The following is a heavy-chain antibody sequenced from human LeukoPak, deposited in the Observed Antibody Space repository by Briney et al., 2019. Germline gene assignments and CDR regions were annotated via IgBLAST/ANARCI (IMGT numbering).Heavy chain of an antibody. J-gene: IGHJ4*02. CDR1: GYSISSGYY. V-gene: IGHV4-38-2*02. CDR3: AKGYRTPLDY. D-gene: IGHD3-16*02. CDR2: INHSGST. Sequence: SETLSLTCTVSGYSISSGYYWSWIRQPPGKGLEWIGKINHSGSTNYNPSLKSRVTISVDTSKNQFSLKLSSVTAADTAVYYCAKGYRTPLDYWGQGTLVTVSS.